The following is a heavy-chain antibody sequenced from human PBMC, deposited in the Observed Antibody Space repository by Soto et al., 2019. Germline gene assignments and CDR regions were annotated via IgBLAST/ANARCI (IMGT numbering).Heavy chain of an antibody. CDR2: INPFDGSR. CDR1: GDTFSTYT. V-gene: IGHV1-46*03. J-gene: IGHJ4*02. CDR3: SRVDPGETSPFDH. Sequence: ASVKVSCKASGDTFSTYTITWMRQAPGQGLEWMGWINPFDGSRMFAQSFQGRVTFTRDTSTSTVYMELSGLRSDDTAVYYCSRVDPGETSPFDHWGQGTLVTVS. D-gene: IGHD3-10*01.